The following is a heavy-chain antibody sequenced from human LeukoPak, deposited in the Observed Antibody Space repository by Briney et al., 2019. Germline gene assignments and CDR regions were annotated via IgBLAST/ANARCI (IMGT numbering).Heavy chain of an antibody. CDR2: IYHSGST. Sequence: SGTLSLTCAVSGGSISSSNWWSWVRQPPGKGLEWIGEIYHSGSTNYNPSLKSRVTISVDKSKNQFSLKLSSVTAADTAVYYCVRFWSGYLLGGGENDYYYYGMDVWGQGTTVTVSS. CDR1: GGSISSSNW. V-gene: IGHV4-4*02. J-gene: IGHJ6*02. CDR3: VRFWSGYLLGGGENDYYYYGMDV. D-gene: IGHD3-3*01.